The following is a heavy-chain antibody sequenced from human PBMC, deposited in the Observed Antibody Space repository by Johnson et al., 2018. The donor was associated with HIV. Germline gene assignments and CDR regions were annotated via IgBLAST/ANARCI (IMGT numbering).Heavy chain of an antibody. CDR2: SNK. CDR3: ARSPDAFDI. V-gene: IGHV3-33*01. J-gene: IGHJ3*02. Sequence: SNKYYPGSVKGRFTISRDNSKNTLYLQMNSLRVEDTALYYCARSPDAFDIWGQGTMVTVSS.